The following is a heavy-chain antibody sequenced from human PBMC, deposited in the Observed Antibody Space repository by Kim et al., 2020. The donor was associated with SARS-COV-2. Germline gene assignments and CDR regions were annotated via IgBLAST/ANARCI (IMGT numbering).Heavy chain of an antibody. J-gene: IGHJ6*02. CDR2: LNTKTGNP. CDR3: ARRWGLDV. Sequence: ASVKVSCKTSGYNFTTYAMNWVRQAPGQGLEWLGWLNTKTGNPTYAQDFKRHFVFSLDASVSTAYLQISSLKAEDSGVYYCARRWGLDVWGQGTTVTVSS. V-gene: IGHV7-4-1*02. D-gene: IGHD1-26*01. CDR1: GYNFTTYA.